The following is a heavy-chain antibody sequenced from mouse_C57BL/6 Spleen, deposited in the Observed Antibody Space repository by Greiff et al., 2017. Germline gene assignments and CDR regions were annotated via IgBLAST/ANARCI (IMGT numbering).Heavy chain of an antibody. CDR2: INPGSGGT. V-gene: IGHV1-54*01. J-gene: IGHJ3*01. CDR3: ARSGDYSNFAY. CDR1: GYAFTNYL. D-gene: IGHD2-5*01. Sequence: VQLQQSGAELVRPGTSVKVSCKASGYAFTNYLIEWVKQRPGQGLEWIGVINPGSGGTNYNEKFKGKATLTADKSSSTAYMQLSSLTSEDSAVYFCARSGDYSNFAYWGQGTLVTVSA.